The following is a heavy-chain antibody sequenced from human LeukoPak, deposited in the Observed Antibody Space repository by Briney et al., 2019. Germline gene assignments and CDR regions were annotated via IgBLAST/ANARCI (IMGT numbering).Heavy chain of an antibody. CDR3: ARNDEYSSSWPYYFDY. CDR2: IYYSGST. Sequence: SETLSLTCTVSGGSISSSSYYWGWIRQPPGKGLEWIGSIYYSGSTYYNPSLKSRVTISVDTSKNQFSLKLSSVTAADTAVYYCARNDEYSSSWPYYFDYWGQGTLVTVSS. D-gene: IGHD6-13*01. V-gene: IGHV4-39*01. J-gene: IGHJ4*02. CDR1: GGSISSSSYY.